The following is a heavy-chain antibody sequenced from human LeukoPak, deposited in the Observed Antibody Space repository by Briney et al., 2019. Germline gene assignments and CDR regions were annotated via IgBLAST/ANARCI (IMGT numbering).Heavy chain of an antibody. D-gene: IGHD1-26*01. Sequence: GGSLRLSCAASGFTFSSYGMHWVRQAPGKGLEWVAVIWYDGSNKYYADSVKGLFTISRDNSKNTLYLQMNSLRAEDTAVYYCARDRGWWELLHAFDIWGQGTMVTVSS. J-gene: IGHJ3*02. CDR3: ARDRGWWELLHAFDI. V-gene: IGHV3-33*01. CDR1: GFTFSSYG. CDR2: IWYDGSNK.